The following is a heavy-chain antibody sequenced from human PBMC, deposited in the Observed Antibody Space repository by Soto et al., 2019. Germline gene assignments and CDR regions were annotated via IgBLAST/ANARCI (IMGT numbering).Heavy chain of an antibody. J-gene: IGHJ4*02. Sequence: GGSLRLSCAASEFTFSNYAMSWVRPAPGKGVEWVSASSYGGGTTYYADSVKGRFTISRDNSKNTLYLQMNSLRAEDTAVYYCAKNPGYYYDSTGYHFDYWGQGTLVTVSS. CDR2: SSYGGGTT. CDR1: EFTFSNYA. D-gene: IGHD3-22*01. V-gene: IGHV3-23*01. CDR3: AKNPGYYYDSTGYHFDY.